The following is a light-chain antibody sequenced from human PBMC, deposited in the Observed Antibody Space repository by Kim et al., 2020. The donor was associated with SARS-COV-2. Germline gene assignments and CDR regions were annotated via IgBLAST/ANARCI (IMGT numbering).Light chain of an antibody. J-gene: IGKJ4*01. CDR3: QQYDDWPLT. CDR1: QSVYNN. Sequence: EKVMTQSPATLSVSPGERATLSCRASQSVYNNLAWYQQKPGQAPRLLIYSASTRTTGLPGRFSGSGYGTEFTLTISSLQSEDFAVYYCQQYDDWPLTFGGGTKVEIK. CDR2: SAS. V-gene: IGKV3-15*01.